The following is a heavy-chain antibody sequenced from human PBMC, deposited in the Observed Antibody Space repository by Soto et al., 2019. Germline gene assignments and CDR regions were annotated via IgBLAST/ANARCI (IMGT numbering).Heavy chain of an antibody. CDR2: INPSTGGT. V-gene: IGHV1-46*01. Sequence: ASVKVSCKASRYSFTSFNIHWVRPVPGQGLEWMGEINPSTGGTGYEQNFQGRITMTRDTSTNTVYMVLSSLRPADTAVYYCARIAGPGSTYFDFWGQGAPVNVSS. CDR3: ARIAGPGSTYFDF. J-gene: IGHJ4*02. CDR1: RYSFTSFN. D-gene: IGHD3-10*01.